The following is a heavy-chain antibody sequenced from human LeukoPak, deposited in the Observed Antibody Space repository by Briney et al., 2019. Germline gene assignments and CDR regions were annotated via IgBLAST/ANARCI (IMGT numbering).Heavy chain of an antibody. CDR1: GFTFSGYA. CDR2: IYSSDTT. CDR3: ASHLHYAFDI. J-gene: IGHJ3*02. Sequence: GGSLRLSCAASGFTFSGYAMNWVRQAPGKGLEGVSHIYSSDTTYANSVKGRVTITIDNTKNSLYLQMNSLRDEDTAVYYCASHLHYAFDIWGQGTMVTASS. D-gene: IGHD3-10*01. V-gene: IGHV3-48*02.